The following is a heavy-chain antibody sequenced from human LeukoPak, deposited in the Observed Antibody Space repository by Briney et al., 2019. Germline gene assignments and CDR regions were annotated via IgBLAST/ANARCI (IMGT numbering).Heavy chain of an antibody. CDR2: IFYSGST. V-gene: IGHV4-39*07. D-gene: IGHD5-12*01. CDR3: ARVSGYDWESFYDY. Sequence: SETLSLTCTVSGGSISTSNYYWGWVRQPPGKGLEWIGNIFYSGSTYYSPSLKSRVTISVDTSKNQFSLKLRSVTAADTAVYYCARVSGYDWESFYDYWGQGTLVTVSS. J-gene: IGHJ4*02. CDR1: GGSISTSNYY.